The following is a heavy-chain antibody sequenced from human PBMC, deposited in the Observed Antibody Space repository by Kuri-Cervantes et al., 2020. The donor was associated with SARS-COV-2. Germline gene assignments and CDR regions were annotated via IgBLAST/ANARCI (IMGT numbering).Heavy chain of an antibody. CDR3: ARVHGYDFWSGYNYYFDY. Sequence: SVKVSCKASGYTFTSYGISWVRQAPGQGLEWMGGIIPIFGTANYAQKFQGRVTITADESTSTAYMELSSLRSEDTAVYYCARVHGYDFWSGYNYYFDYWGQGTLVTVSS. CDR2: IIPIFGTA. V-gene: IGHV1-69*13. D-gene: IGHD3-3*01. CDR1: GYTFTSYG. J-gene: IGHJ4*02.